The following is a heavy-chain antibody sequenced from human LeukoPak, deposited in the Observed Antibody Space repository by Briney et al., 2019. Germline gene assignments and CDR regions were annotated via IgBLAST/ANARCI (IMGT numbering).Heavy chain of an antibody. Sequence: ASVKVSCKASGYTFTSYYMHWVRQAPGQGLEWMGIINPSGGSTSYAQKFQGRVTMTRDTSTSTVYMELSSLRSEDTAVYYCARENSSSWLRDYYYYGTDVWGQGTTVTVSS. J-gene: IGHJ6*02. CDR3: ARENSSSWLRDYYYYGTDV. CDR2: INPSGGST. CDR1: GYTFTSYY. D-gene: IGHD6-13*01. V-gene: IGHV1-46*01.